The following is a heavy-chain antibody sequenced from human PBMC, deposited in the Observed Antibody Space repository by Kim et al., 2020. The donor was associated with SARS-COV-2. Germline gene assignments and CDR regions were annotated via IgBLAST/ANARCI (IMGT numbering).Heavy chain of an antibody. V-gene: IGHV4-39*01. Sequence: SETLSLTCTVSGGSISSSSYYWGWIRQPPGKGLEWIGSIYYSGSTYYNPSLKSRVTISVDPSKNQFSLKLSSVTAADTAVYYCARSGPPFYFDYWGQGTLVTVSS. J-gene: IGHJ4*02. CDR1: GGSISSSSYY. D-gene: IGHD3-10*01. CDR2: IYYSGST. CDR3: ARSGPPFYFDY.